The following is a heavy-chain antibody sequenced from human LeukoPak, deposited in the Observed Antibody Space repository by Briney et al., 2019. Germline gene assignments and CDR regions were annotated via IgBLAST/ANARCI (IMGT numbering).Heavy chain of an antibody. V-gene: IGHV3-15*01. Sequence: PGGSLRLSCAASGFIFSDAWMSWVRQAPGKGLEWVGHVKSKTNGETTDYPAPVKGRFTISRDDSKNTVYLEMNSLKTEDTAVYYCTTDGYGGAFDIWGQGTMVTVSS. D-gene: IGHD5-12*01. J-gene: IGHJ3*02. CDR1: GFIFSDAW. CDR2: VKSKTNGETT. CDR3: TTDGYGGAFDI.